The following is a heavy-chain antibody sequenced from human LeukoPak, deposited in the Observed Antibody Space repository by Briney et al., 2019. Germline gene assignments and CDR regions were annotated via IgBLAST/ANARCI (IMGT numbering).Heavy chain of an antibody. D-gene: IGHD6-25*01. J-gene: IGHJ5*02. Sequence: AASVKVSCKASGYPSSVYGFTWVRQAPGQGLEWMGWISAYNGNTDYAQKFQDRVTFTIDTSASTAYLDLRSLRADDTPVYYCANVRRAASDPWLDRWGQGTLVTVSS. CDR1: GYPSSVYG. CDR3: ANVRRAASDPWLDR. V-gene: IGHV1-18*01. CDR2: ISAYNGNT.